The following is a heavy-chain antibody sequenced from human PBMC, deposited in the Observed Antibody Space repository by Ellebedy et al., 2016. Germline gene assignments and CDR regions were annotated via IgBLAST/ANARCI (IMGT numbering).Heavy chain of an antibody. Sequence: GGSLRLSXAASGFIFSNYWMTWVRQSPGKGLEWVANIKKDGSEKYYVDSVKGRFTISRDNTKNSLYLQMNSLRAEDTAVYYCASRPPSETYYAVFDYWGPGTQVTVSS. CDR3: ASRPPSETYYAVFDY. J-gene: IGHJ4*02. V-gene: IGHV3-7*01. CDR2: IKKDGSEK. D-gene: IGHD1-26*01. CDR1: GFIFSNYW.